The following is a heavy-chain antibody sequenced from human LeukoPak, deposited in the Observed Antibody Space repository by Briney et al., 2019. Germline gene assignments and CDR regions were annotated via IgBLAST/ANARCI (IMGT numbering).Heavy chain of an antibody. CDR3: ARGWTDIVVVPAAITLTLPDY. CDR1: GFTFSNYW. D-gene: IGHD2-2*01. V-gene: IGHV3-7*01. CDR2: IKQDGSDK. J-gene: IGHJ4*02. Sequence: GGSLRLSCAASGFTFSNYWMTWVRQAPGKGQECVANIKQDGSDKYYVDSVKGRFTISRDNAKNSLYLQMNSLRAEDMAVYYCARGWTDIVVVPAAITLTLPDYWGQGTLVTVSS.